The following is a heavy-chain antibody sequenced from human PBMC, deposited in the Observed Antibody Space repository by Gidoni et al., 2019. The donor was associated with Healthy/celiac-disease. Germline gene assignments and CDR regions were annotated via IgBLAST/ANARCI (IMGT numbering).Heavy chain of an antibody. J-gene: IGHJ5*02. CDR3: ARGYPQGWFDP. V-gene: IGHV1-2*02. CDR2: LNPNSGGT. CDR1: GYTFPGYY. Sequence: QVQLVQSGAEVKKPGASVKVSCKASGYTFPGYYRHGVRQAPGQGLEWMGWLNPNSGGTNYARKFQGRVTMTRDTSISTAYMELSRLRSDDTAVYYCARGYPQGWFDPWGQGTLVTVSS. D-gene: IGHD2-15*01.